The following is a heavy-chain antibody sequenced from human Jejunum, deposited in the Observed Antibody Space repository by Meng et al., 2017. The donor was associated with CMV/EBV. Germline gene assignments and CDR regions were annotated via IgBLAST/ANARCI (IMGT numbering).Heavy chain of an antibody. J-gene: IGHJ4*02. V-gene: IGHV3-23*01. CDR1: GFSFSPYA. CDR2: ISTGGGAI. Sequence: GFSFSPYAWSGVRQAPGKGLEWISGISTGGGAIYYAKSVEGRFTVSRDNSKDTLYLQMNSLRAEDTAVYYCAKNYADIVIPAFDYWGQGTLVTVSS. CDR3: AKNYADIVIPAFDY. D-gene: IGHD5-12*01.